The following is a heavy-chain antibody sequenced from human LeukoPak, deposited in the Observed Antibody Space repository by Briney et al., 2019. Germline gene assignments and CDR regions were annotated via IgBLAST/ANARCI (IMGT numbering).Heavy chain of an antibody. CDR2: INPYSGGT. J-gene: IGHJ4*02. V-gene: IGHV1-2*02. CDR1: GYTFSDYY. CDR3: ATLRRSGWYIGD. Sequence: ASVKVSCKASGYTFSDYYMLWVRQAPGQGLEWMGWINPYSGGTNYAEKFQGRVTMTRDTSITTAYMELSSLRSDDTAMYYCATLRRSGWYIGDWGQGTLVTVSS. D-gene: IGHD6-19*01.